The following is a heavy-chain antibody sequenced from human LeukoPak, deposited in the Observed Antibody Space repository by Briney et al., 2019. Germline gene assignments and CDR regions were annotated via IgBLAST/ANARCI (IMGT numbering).Heavy chain of an antibody. CDR2: MNPNSGNT. CDR1: GYTFTSYD. V-gene: IGHV1-8*01. Sequence: ASVKVSCKASGYTFTSYDINWVRQAPGQGLEWMGWMNPNSGNTGYAQTFKGRVTMTRNTSISTAYMELSSLRSEDTAVYYCARRIFDDYGDYPFEDYWGQGTLVTVSS. J-gene: IGHJ4*02. D-gene: IGHD4-17*01. CDR3: ARRIFDDYGDYPFEDY.